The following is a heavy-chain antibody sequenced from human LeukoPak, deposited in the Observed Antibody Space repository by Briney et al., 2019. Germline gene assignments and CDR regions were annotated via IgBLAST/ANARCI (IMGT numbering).Heavy chain of an antibody. CDR2: IYYSGST. D-gene: IGHD5-12*01. V-gene: IGHV4-59*08. CDR1: GGSISSYY. Sequence: SETLSLTCTVSGGSISSYYWSWIRQPPGKGLEWIEYIYYSGSTNYNPSLKSRVTISVDTSKNQFSLKLSSVTAADTAVYYCASYSGYDYGPFDYWGQGTLVTVSS. J-gene: IGHJ4*02. CDR3: ASYSGYDYGPFDY.